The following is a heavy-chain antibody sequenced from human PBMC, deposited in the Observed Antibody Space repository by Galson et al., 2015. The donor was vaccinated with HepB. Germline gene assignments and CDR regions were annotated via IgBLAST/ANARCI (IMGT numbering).Heavy chain of an antibody. Sequence: SLRLSCAASGFIFSNYWMHWVRQTPGEGPVWISRINTDGTFLSYADSVKGRFTISRDNAKNTLYLQMNSLRAEDTAVYYCARVARYCGGASCYGWFDPWGQGTQVTVSS. V-gene: IGHV3-74*01. J-gene: IGHJ5*02. CDR1: GFIFSNYW. CDR2: INTDGTFL. CDR3: ARVARYCGGASCYGWFDP. D-gene: IGHD2-2*01.